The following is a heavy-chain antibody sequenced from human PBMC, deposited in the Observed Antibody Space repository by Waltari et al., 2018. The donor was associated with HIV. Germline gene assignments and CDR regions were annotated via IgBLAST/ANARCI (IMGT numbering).Heavy chain of an antibody. J-gene: IGHJ4*02. V-gene: IGHV3-64*01. CDR2: ISSNGGST. CDR1: GFTFSSYA. Sequence: EVQLVESGGGLVQPGGSLRLSCAASGFTFSSYAMHWVRQAPGKGLEYVSAISSNGGSTYYANSVKGRFTISRDNSKNTLYLQMGSLRAEDMAVYYCARDLSSHFDYWGQGTLVTVSS. D-gene: IGHD6-13*01. CDR3: ARDLSSHFDY.